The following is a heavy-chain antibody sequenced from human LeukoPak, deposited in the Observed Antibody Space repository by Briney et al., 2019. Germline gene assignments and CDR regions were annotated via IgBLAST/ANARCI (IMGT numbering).Heavy chain of an antibody. D-gene: IGHD5-12*01. CDR3: ARHDWNHSGYDIFDY. CDR2: IYYSGST. CDR1: GGSISSYY. V-gene: IGHV4-59*08. Sequence: PSETLSLTCTVSGGSISSYYWSWIRQPPGKGLEWIGYIYYSGSTNYNPSLKSRVTISVDTSKNQFSLKLSSVTAADTAVYYCARHDWNHSGYDIFDYWGQGTLVTVSS. J-gene: IGHJ4*02.